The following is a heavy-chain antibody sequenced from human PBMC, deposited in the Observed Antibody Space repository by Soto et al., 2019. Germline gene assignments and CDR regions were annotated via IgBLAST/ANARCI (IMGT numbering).Heavy chain of an antibody. J-gene: IGHJ4*02. D-gene: IGHD2-15*01. CDR3: ARARAQDIVVVVAAPPNFDY. V-gene: IGHV4-34*01. Sequence: QVQLQQWGAGLLKPSETLSLTCAVYGGSFSGYYWSWIRQPPGKGLEWIGEINHSGSTNYNPSLKSRVTISVDTSKNQFSRKLSSVTAADTAVYYCARARAQDIVVVVAAPPNFDYWGQGTLVTVSS. CDR1: GGSFSGYY. CDR2: INHSGST.